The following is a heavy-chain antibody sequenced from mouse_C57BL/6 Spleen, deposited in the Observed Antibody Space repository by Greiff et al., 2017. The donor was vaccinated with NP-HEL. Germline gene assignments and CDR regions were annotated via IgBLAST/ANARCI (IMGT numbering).Heavy chain of an antibody. D-gene: IGHD3-3*01. J-gene: IGHJ2*01. CDR1: GYTFTSYW. V-gene: IGHV1-69*01. CDR3: ARWGPTGDY. Sequence: VQLQQPGAELVMPGASVKLSCKASGYTFTSYWMHWVEQRPGQGLEWIGEIDPSDSYTNYNQKFKGKSTLTVDKSSSTAYMQLSSLTSEDSAVYYCARWGPTGDYWGQGTTLTVSS. CDR2: IDPSDSYT.